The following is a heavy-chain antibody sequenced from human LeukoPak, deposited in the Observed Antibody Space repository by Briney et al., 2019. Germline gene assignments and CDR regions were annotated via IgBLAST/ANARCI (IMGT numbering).Heavy chain of an antibody. CDR3: ARDRSGSSAAGDY. D-gene: IGHD1-26*01. J-gene: IGHJ4*02. CDR2: IIPILGIA. Sequence: GASVKVSCKASGGTFSSYAISWVRQAPGQGLEWMGRIIPILGIANYAQKFQGRVTITADKSTSTAYMELSSLRSEDTAVYHCARDRSGSSAAGDYWGQGTLVTVSS. CDR1: GGTFSSYA. V-gene: IGHV1-69*04.